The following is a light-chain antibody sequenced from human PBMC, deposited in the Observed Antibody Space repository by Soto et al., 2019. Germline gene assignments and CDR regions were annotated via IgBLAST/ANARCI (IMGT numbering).Light chain of an antibody. Sequence: QSVLTQPPSVSGAPGQRVTISCTGTSSNNGAGYDVHWYQQFPGTAPKLLIYGKNSRPSGVPDRFSGSKSGTSASLAITALQTEDEADYYCQSYDNSLSGSWVFGGGTKLTVL. CDR1: SSNNGAGYD. V-gene: IGLV1-40*01. CDR3: QSYDNSLSGSWV. CDR2: GKN. J-gene: IGLJ3*02.